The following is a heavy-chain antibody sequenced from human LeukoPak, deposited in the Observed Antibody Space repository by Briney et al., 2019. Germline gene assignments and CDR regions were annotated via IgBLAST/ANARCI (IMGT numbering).Heavy chain of an antibody. V-gene: IGHV3-72*01. CDR2: SRNKARSYTT. D-gene: IGHD3-10*02. Sequence: GGSLRLSCAASGFTFSDHLMDWVRQAPGKGLEWLGRSRNKARSYTTEYAASVKGRFTVSRDESKNSLYLQMNSLRAEDTAVYYCAELGITMIGGVWGKGTTVTISS. J-gene: IGHJ6*04. CDR3: AELGITMIGGV. CDR1: GFTFSDHL.